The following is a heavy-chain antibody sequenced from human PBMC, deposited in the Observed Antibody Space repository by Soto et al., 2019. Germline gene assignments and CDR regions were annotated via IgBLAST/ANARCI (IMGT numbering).Heavy chain of an antibody. Sequence: ITLKESGPTLVKPTQTLTLTCTFSGFSLNTGGVGVGWVRQPRGKAMEWLALIYWDDDERHRPSLSSRLNISKDTIHNQVVLTMTNMDPEDTATYYCVRNWRYYGGDYYYGMDAWGQGTTVTVSS. CDR3: VRNWRYYGGDYYYGMDA. V-gene: IGHV2-5*02. CDR1: GFSLNTGGVG. CDR2: IYWDDDE. D-gene: IGHD3-10*01. J-gene: IGHJ6*02.